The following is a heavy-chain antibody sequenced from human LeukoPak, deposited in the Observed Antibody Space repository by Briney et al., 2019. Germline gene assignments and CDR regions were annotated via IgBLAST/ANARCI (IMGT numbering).Heavy chain of an antibody. J-gene: IGHJ4*02. CDR2: IYHSGST. CDR3: ARVSGLQSLYYFDY. D-gene: IGHD4-11*01. Sequence: SQTLSLTCAVSGGSISSGGYSWSWIRQPPGKGLEWIGYIYHSGSTYYNPSLKSRVTISVDRSKNQFSLKLSSVTAADTAVYYCARVSGLQSLYYFDYWGQGTLVTVSS. CDR1: GGSISSGGYS. V-gene: IGHV4-30-2*01.